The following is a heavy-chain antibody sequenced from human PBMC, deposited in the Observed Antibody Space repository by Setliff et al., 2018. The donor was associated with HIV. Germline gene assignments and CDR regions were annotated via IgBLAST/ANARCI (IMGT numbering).Heavy chain of an antibody. V-gene: IGHV1-69*10. CDR2: LIPIVDIT. CDR3: AKGPNFEDAFDI. Sequence: SVKVSCKASGGTFRSHEISWVRQAPGQGLEWMGGLIPIVDITKSTQKFRDRVTFTADESTKTAQMELSGLTFEDTAVYYCAKGPNFEDAFDIWGQGTVVTVSS. J-gene: IGHJ3*02. D-gene: IGHD2-8*01. CDR1: GGTFRSHE.